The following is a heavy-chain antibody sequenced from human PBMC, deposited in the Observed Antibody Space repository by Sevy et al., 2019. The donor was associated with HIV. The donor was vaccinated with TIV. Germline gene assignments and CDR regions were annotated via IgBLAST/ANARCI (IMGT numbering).Heavy chain of an antibody. V-gene: IGHV3-48*03. CDR1: GFTLSSHE. D-gene: IGHD3-9*01. CDR2: ISSGSSTK. J-gene: IGHJ6*03. Sequence: GGSLRLSCEASGFTLSSHEMNWVRQAPGKGLEWVSYISSGSSTKFYTDSVKGRFTISRDNAKNSLYLHMDSLRVEDTAVYYCARDPPETGPKYSYFMDVWGKGTTVTVSS. CDR3: ARDPPETGPKYSYFMDV.